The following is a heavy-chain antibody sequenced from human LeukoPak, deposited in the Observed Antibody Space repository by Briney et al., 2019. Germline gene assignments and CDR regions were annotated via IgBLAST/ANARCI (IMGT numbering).Heavy chain of an antibody. D-gene: IGHD6-13*01. V-gene: IGHV3-74*01. CDR3: TKLAADDS. CDR2: INSDGTIT. J-gene: IGHJ4*02. CDR1: GFTFSSYW. Sequence: GGSLRLSCAASGFTFSSYWMHWVRQAPGEGLVWVSEINSDGTITNYADSVKGRFTISRDNAKNTLFLQMNGLRAEDTALYYRTKLAADDSWGQGTLVTVSS.